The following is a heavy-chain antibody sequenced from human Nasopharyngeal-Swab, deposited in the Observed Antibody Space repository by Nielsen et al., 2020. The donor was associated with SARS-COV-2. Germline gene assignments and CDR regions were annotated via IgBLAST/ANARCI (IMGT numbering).Heavy chain of an antibody. CDR1: GFTFSSYT. J-gene: IGHJ4*02. Sequence: GGSLRLSCAASGFTFSSYTMNWVRQAPGKGLEWVSSISSSSYYIKYGESVKGRFTLSRDNAKNSLDLQMNSPRGEDTAVYYCAREGRELWPTFDLWGQGTLVTVSS. CDR2: ISSSSYYI. CDR3: AREGRELWPTFDL. V-gene: IGHV3-21*01. D-gene: IGHD3-16*01.